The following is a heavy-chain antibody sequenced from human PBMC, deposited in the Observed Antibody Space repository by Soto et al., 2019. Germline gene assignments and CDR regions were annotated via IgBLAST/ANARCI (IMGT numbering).Heavy chain of an antibody. CDR2: ISSSSSYI. Sequence: GGSLRLSCAASGFTFSSYSMNWVRQAPGKGLEWVSSISSSSSYIYYADSVKGRFTISRDNAKNSLYLQMNSLRAEDTAVYYCARDLYNWNYRGGGMDVWGQGTTVTVSS. V-gene: IGHV3-21*01. CDR3: ARDLYNWNYRGGGMDV. D-gene: IGHD1-7*01. J-gene: IGHJ6*02. CDR1: GFTFSSYS.